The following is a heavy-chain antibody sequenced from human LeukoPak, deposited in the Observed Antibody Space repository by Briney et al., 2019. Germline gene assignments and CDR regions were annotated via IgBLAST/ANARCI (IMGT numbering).Heavy chain of an antibody. CDR1: GGSISRSSYY. D-gene: IGHD1-26*01. CDR3: ARHGYEWGLDI. V-gene: IGHV4-39*01. CDR2: IYYSGST. J-gene: IGHJ3*02. Sequence: SETLSLTCPVSGGSISRSSYYWGWIRQPPGKGLEWIGSIYYSGSTYYNPSLKSRVTISVDTSKDQFSLRLSSVTAADTAVYYCARHGYEWGLDIWGQGTMVTVSS.